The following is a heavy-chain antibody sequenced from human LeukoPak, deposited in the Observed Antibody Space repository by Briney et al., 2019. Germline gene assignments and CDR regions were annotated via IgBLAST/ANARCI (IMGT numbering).Heavy chain of an antibody. CDR2: IIGSGGST. J-gene: IGHJ3*02. Sequence: GGSLRLSCAASGFTFSSYAMSWVRQAPGKGREGVSAIIGSGGSTYYADSVKGRFTISRDNSKNTLYLQMNSLRAEDTAVYYCAKGLDGEELSLGAFDIWGQGTMVTASS. CDR3: AKGLDGEELSLGAFDI. D-gene: IGHD3-10*01. V-gene: IGHV3-23*01. CDR1: GFTFSSYA.